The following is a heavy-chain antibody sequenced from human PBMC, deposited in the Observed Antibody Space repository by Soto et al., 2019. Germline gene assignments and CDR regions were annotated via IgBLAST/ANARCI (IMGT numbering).Heavy chain of an antibody. V-gene: IGHV1-46*03. CDR3: ARANLRGYSYGKNWFDP. Sequence: ASVKVSCKASGYTFTSYYMHGVRQAPGQGLEWMGIINPSGGSTSYAQKFQGRVTMTRDTSTSTVYMELSSLRSEDTAVYYCARANLRGYSYGKNWFDPWGQGTLVTVSS. D-gene: IGHD5-18*01. J-gene: IGHJ5*02. CDR2: INPSGGST. CDR1: GYTFTSYY.